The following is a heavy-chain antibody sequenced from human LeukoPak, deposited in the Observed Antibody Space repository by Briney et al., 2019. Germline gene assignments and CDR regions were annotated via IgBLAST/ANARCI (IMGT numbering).Heavy chain of an antibody. CDR2: ISGSGGST. CDR3: AKGRRNYYDSSGYYYYRF. J-gene: IGHJ4*02. Sequence: PGGSLRLSCAASGFTFSSYGMSWVRQAPGKGLEWVSAISGSGGSTYYADSVKGRFTISRDNSKNTLYLQMNSLRAEDTAVYYCAKGRRNYYDSSGYYYYRFWGQATLVTVSS. CDR1: GFTFSSYG. D-gene: IGHD3-22*01. V-gene: IGHV3-23*01.